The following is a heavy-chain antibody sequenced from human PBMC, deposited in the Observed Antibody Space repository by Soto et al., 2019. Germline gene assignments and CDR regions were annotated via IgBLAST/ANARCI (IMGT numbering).Heavy chain of an antibody. V-gene: IGHV1-46*01. Sequence: QVQLVQSGAEVKKPGASVKVSCKASGYTFTSYYMHWVRQAPGQGLEWMGMYNPMNHSARYSQQFQGRVTMTSVTPTSTVYMELSSLRPADTAVYYCARGAHGGGWYRDTLDVWGQGTMVTVSS. J-gene: IGHJ3*01. CDR1: GYTFTSYY. CDR2: YNPMNHSA. CDR3: ARGAHGGGWYRDTLDV. D-gene: IGHD6-19*01.